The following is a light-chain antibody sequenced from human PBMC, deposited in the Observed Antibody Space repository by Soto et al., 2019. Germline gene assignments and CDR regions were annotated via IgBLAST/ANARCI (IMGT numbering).Light chain of an antibody. Sequence: EIVLTQSPGIVSLSPGKRATLSCRASQSVRSSYLAWYQQKFGQAPRLLIYGTYIRAAGIPDRFRGSGSGTGFTLTISRLEPEDFTLYYCQQYGNPNTFGGGTKVEI. J-gene: IGKJ4*01. CDR3: QQYGNPNT. CDR1: QSVRSSY. CDR2: GTY. V-gene: IGKV3-20*01.